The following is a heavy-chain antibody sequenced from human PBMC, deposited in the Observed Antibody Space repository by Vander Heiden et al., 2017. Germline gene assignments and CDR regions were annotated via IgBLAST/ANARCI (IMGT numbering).Heavy chain of an antibody. CDR2: TIPIFGTD. J-gene: IGHJ6*02. CDR1: GGTFSSCA. CDR3: ARDQRLAAAGTSHYYYYYGMDV. V-gene: IGHV1-69*01. Sequence: QVQLVQSGAEVKTHGSSVKVSCKASGGTFSSCAISWVRQAPGQGLEWMGGTIPIFGTDNYAQKFQGRVTITADESTSTAYMELSSLRSEDTAVYYCARDQRLAAAGTSHYYYYYGMDVWGQGTTVTVSS. D-gene: IGHD6-13*01.